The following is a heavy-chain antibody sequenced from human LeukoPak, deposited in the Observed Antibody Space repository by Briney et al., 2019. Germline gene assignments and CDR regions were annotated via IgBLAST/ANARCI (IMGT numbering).Heavy chain of an antibody. CDR2: INPNSGGT. Sequence: ASVTVSCKSSGYTFTCYYMHWVRRAPGQGLEWMGWINPNSGGTNYAQKFQGRVTMTRDTSISAAYMELSRLRSDDTAVYYCARVVVGGSSGYYASGEGDYWGQGTLVTVSS. J-gene: IGHJ4*02. V-gene: IGHV1-2*02. CDR1: GYTFTCYY. D-gene: IGHD3-22*01. CDR3: ARVVVGGSSGYYASGEGDY.